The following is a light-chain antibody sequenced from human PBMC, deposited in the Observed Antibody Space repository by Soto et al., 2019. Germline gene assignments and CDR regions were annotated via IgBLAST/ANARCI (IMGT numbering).Light chain of an antibody. J-gene: IGKJ1*01. Sequence: EIVLTQSPATLSLSPGERATLSCRASQSVSSNLAWYQQKPGQVPRLLISGASTRATGIPARFSGSGSGTEFTLTISSLQSEDFAVYYCQQYNNWPRTFGQGTKVDIK. CDR1: QSVSSN. CDR2: GAS. CDR3: QQYNNWPRT. V-gene: IGKV3-15*01.